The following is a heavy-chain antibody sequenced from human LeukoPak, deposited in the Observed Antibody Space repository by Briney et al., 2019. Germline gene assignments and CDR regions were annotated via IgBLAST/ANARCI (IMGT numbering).Heavy chain of an antibody. D-gene: IGHD6-13*01. J-gene: IGHJ4*02. CDR2: IISNGGST. V-gene: IGHV3-64*01. Sequence: GGSLRLSCAASGFTFSSYAMDWVRQAPGKGLEYVSAIISNGGSTYYATSVKGKFTISRDNSKNTLYVQMASLRAEDMAVYYCARGGGIAAPGWGQGTLVTVSS. CDR3: ARGGGIAAPG. CDR1: GFTFSSYA.